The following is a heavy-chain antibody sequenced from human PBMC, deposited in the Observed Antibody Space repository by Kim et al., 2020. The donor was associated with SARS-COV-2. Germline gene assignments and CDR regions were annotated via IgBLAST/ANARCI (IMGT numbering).Heavy chain of an antibody. D-gene: IGHD6-19*01. V-gene: IGHV1-2*02. CDR3: ARGPAGYSSGWYTDY. J-gene: IGHJ4*02. Sequence: QKFQGRVTMTRDTSISTAYMELSRLRSDDTAVYYCARGPAGYSSGWYTDYWGQGTLVTVSS.